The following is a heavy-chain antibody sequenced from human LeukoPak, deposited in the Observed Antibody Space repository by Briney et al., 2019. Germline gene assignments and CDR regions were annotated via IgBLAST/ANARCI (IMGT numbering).Heavy chain of an antibody. J-gene: IGHJ6*03. CDR2: INADGSST. CDR3: ASQQSFHYYYMDV. CDR1: GFTFSSYT. D-gene: IGHD2/OR15-2a*01. V-gene: IGHV3-74*01. Sequence: PGGSLRLSCAASGFTFSSYTTNWVRQAPGKGLVWVSSINADGSSTSYADSMKGRFTISRDNAKNTLYLQMNSLRAEDTAVYYCASQQSFHYYYMDVWGKGTTVTVSS.